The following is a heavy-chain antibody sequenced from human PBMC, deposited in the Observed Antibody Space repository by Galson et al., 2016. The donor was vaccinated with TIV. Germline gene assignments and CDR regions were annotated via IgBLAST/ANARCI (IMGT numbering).Heavy chain of an antibody. J-gene: IGHJ6*02. V-gene: IGHV3-30*04. Sequence: SLRLSCAASGFIFSMYAVHWVRQAPGKGPEWVAVISYDGSNKYYADSVKGRFTISRDNSKNTLSLQMNSLRAEDTAVYYCARDRSIYFYYGMDVWGQGTTVTVSS. CDR3: ARDRSIYFYYGMDV. CDR2: ISYDGSNK. CDR1: GFIFSMYA.